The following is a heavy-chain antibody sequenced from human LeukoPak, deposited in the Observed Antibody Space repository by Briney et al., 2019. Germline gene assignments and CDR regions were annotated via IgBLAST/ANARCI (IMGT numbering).Heavy chain of an antibody. Sequence: SETLSLTCTVSGGSISSYYWSWIRQPPGKGLEWIGYIYYSGSTNYNPSLKSRVTISVDTSKNQFSLKLSSLTAADTAVYYCARQARDSSWYNWFDPWGQGTLVTVSS. D-gene: IGHD6-13*01. CDR1: GGSISSYY. CDR3: ARQARDSSWYNWFDP. CDR2: IYYSGST. J-gene: IGHJ5*02. V-gene: IGHV4-59*08.